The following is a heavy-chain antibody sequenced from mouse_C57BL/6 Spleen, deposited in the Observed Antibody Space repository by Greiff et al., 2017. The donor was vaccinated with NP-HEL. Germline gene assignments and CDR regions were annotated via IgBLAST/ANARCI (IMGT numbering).Heavy chain of an antibody. CDR2: IYPGSGST. J-gene: IGHJ3*01. V-gene: IGHV1-55*01. CDR1: GYTFTSYW. CDR3: ARGGLGSSLAY. Sequence: VQLQQSGAELVKPGASVKMSCKASGYTFTSYWITWVKQRPGQGLEWIGDIYPGSGSTNYNEKFKSKATLTVDTSSSTAYMQLSSLTSEDSAVYYCARGGLGSSLAYWGQGTLVTVSA. D-gene: IGHD1-1*01.